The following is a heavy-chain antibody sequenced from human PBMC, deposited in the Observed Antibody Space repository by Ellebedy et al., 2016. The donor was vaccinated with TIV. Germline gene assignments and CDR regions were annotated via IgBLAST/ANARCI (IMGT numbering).Heavy chain of an antibody. V-gene: IGHV4-31*03. CDR2: IYYSGST. CDR3: ARGGSTMIVVEAHWYFDL. CDR1: GGSISSSSYY. D-gene: IGHD3-22*01. Sequence: MPSETLSLTCTVSGGSISSSSYYWGWIRQPPGKGMEWIGYIYYSGSTYYNPSLKSRVTISVDTSKNQFPLKLSSVTAADTAVYYCARGGSTMIVVEAHWYFDLWGRGTLVTVSS. J-gene: IGHJ2*01.